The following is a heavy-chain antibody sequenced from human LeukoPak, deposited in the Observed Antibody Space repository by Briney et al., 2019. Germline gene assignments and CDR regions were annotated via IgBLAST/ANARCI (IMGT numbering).Heavy chain of an antibody. Sequence: SETLSLTCAVYGGSFSGYYWSWIRQPPGKGLEWIGEINHSGSTNYNPSLKSRVTISVDTSKNQFSLKLSSVTAADTAVYYCARLPITMVRGVITYYYYGMDVWGQGTLVTVSS. CDR1: GGSFSGYY. J-gene: IGHJ6*02. CDR3: ARLPITMVRGVITYYYYGMDV. CDR2: INHSGST. V-gene: IGHV4-34*01. D-gene: IGHD3-10*01.